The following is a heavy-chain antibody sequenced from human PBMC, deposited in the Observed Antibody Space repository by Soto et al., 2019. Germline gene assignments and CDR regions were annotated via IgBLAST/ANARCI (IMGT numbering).Heavy chain of an antibody. D-gene: IGHD2-2*01. Sequence: ASVKVSCKASGYTFTSYGISWVRQAPGQGLEWMGWISAYNGNTNYAQKLQGRVTMTTDTSTSTAYMELRSLRSDDTAVYYCARAPRRYCSSTSCYPSLFDPWGQGTLVTFSP. CDR1: GYTFTSYG. CDR3: ARAPRRYCSSTSCYPSLFDP. J-gene: IGHJ5*02. CDR2: ISAYNGNT. V-gene: IGHV1-18*04.